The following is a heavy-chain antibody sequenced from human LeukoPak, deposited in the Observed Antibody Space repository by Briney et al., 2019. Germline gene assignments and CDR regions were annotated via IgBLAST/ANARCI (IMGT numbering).Heavy chain of an antibody. CDR2: ISSSSSYI. J-gene: IGHJ4*02. CDR3: AKDGRGVDYFDC. CDR1: GFTFSSYS. D-gene: IGHD2-8*01. Sequence: GGSLRLSCAASGFTFSSYSMNWVRPAPGKGLEGVSSISSSSSYIYYADSVKGRFTISRDNAKNSLYLQMNSLRAEDTAVYYCAKDGRGVDYFDCWGQGTLVTVSS. V-gene: IGHV3-21*04.